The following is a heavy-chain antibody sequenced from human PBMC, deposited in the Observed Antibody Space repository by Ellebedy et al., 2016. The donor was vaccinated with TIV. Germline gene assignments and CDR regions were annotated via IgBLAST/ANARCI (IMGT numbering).Heavy chain of an antibody. J-gene: IGHJ4*02. Sequence: GESLKISCAAFGFTFRNNWMSWVRQAPGKGLEWVANIKEDGSETDYVDSVKGRFTISRDNAKNSLSLQMNSLGPDDTAVYYCARVLTYFGSGSFYNQKYFDYWGQGALVTVSS. D-gene: IGHD3-10*01. V-gene: IGHV3-7*03. CDR1: GFTFRNNW. CDR2: IKEDGSET. CDR3: ARVLTYFGSGSFYNQKYFDY.